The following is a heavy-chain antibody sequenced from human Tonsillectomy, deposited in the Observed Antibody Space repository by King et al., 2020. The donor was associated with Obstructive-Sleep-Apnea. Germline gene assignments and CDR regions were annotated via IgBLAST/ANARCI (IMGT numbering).Heavy chain of an antibody. CDR3: ARDEILSYYYYGMDV. Sequence: VQLQESGPGLVKPSETLSLTCTVSGYSISSGYYWGWIRQPPGKGLEWIGSIYHSGSTYYNPSLKSRVTISVDTSKNQFSLKLSSVTAADTAVYYCARDEILSYYYYGMDVWGQGTTVTVSS. D-gene: IGHD2-15*01. CDR2: IYHSGST. J-gene: IGHJ6*02. V-gene: IGHV4-38-2*02. CDR1: GYSISSGYY.